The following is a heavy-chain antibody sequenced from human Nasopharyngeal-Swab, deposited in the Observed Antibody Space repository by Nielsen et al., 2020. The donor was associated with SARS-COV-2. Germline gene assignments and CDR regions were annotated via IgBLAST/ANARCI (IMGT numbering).Heavy chain of an antibody. J-gene: IGHJ6*03. V-gene: IGHV4-39*07. Sequence: ESLRLSCTVSGGSISSSSYYWGWIRQPPGKGLEWIGSIYYSGSTYYNPSLKSRVTISVDTSKNQFSLKLSSVTAADTAVYYCARERGRGGIWNYYYYYMDVWGEGTTVTVSS. CDR2: IYYSGST. CDR1: GGSISSSSYY. D-gene: IGHD3-10*01. CDR3: ARERGRGGIWNYYYYYMDV.